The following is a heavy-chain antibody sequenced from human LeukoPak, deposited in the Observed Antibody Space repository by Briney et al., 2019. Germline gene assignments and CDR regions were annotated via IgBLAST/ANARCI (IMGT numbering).Heavy chain of an antibody. Sequence: GGSLRLSCAASGFTFSSYAMHWARQAPGKGLEWVAVISYDGSNKYYADSVKGRFTNSRDNSKNTLYLQMNSLRAEDTAVYYCAREGIAVAGTFHYYGMDVWGQGTTVTVSS. D-gene: IGHD6-19*01. CDR2: ISYDGSNK. CDR1: GFTFSSYA. CDR3: AREGIAVAGTFHYYGMDV. V-gene: IGHV3-30-3*01. J-gene: IGHJ6*02.